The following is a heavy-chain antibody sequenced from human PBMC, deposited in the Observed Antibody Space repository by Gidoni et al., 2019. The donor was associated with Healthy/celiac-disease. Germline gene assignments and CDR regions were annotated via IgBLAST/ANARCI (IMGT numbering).Heavy chain of an antibody. CDR3: AVTMIVVTYYYGMDV. Sequence: QVQLVESGGGVVQPGRSLRLSCAASGFTFSSYGMHWVRQAPGKGLGWVAVISYDGSNKYYADSVKGRFTISRDNSKNTLYLQMNSLRAEDTAVYYCAVTMIVVTYYYGMDVWGQGTTVTVSS. J-gene: IGHJ6*02. CDR1: GFTFSSYG. CDR2: ISYDGSNK. D-gene: IGHD3-22*01. V-gene: IGHV3-30*03.